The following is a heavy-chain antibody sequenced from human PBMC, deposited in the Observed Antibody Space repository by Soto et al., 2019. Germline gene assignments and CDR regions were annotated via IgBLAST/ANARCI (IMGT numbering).Heavy chain of an antibody. CDR2: ILPIFSTA. J-gene: IGHJ6*02. Sequence: QVQLVQSGAEVKKPESSVKVSCKASGGTFSSYAISWVRQAPGQGLEWMGGILPIFSTANYAQKFQGRVTITADESTSTAYMELSSLRSENTAVDYCAICSVTTNYYCYGMDVWGQGTTVTVSS. D-gene: IGHD3-10*02. CDR3: AICSVTTNYYCYGMDV. CDR1: GGTFSSYA. V-gene: IGHV1-69*12.